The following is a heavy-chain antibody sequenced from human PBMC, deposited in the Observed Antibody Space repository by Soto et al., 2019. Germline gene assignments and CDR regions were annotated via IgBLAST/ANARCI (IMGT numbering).Heavy chain of an antibody. J-gene: IGHJ2*01. D-gene: IGHD5-12*01. CDR3: ASTHYCCDWYWDFDV. CDR2: IIPMSGAI. CDR1: GVTFTAYA. V-gene: IGHV1-69*06. Sequence: QVQLVQSGAEVKKPGSSMKVSCKASGVTFTAYAFSWLRQAPGQGLEWMGGIIPMSGAIKYAQTSQGRVTMTADKCTSTIYLELSGLTSNDTAGYYCASTHYCCDWYWDFDVWGRGVLVTVSS.